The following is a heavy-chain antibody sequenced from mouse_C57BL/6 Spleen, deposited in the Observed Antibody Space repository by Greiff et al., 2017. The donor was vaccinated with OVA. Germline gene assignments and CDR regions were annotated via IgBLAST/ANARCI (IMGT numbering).Heavy chain of an antibody. CDR1: GYTFTNYW. V-gene: IGHV1-63*01. CDR2: IYPGGGYT. Sequence: QVQLQQSGAELVRPGTSVKMSCKASGYTFTNYWIGWAKQRPGHGLEWIGDIYPGGGYTNYNEKFKGKATLTADKSSSTAYMQFSSLTSEDSAIYYCARGGTDYGNYAAPYWYFDVWGTGTTVTVSS. D-gene: IGHD2-1*01. CDR3: ARGGTDYGNYAAPYWYFDV. J-gene: IGHJ1*03.